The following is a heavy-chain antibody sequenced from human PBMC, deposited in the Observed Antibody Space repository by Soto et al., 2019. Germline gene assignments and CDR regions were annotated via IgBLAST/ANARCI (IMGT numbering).Heavy chain of an antibody. Sequence: GGSLRLSCAASGFTFSNAWMSWVRQAPGKGLEWVGRIKSKTDGGTTDYAAPVKGRFTISRDDSKNTLYLQMNSLKTEDTAVYYCTTHIVVVPAAIRPYYYYYGMGVWGQGTTVTVSS. J-gene: IGHJ6*02. CDR3: TTHIVVVPAAIRPYYYYYGMGV. CDR1: GFTFSNAW. V-gene: IGHV3-15*01. D-gene: IGHD2-2*01. CDR2: IKSKTDGGTT.